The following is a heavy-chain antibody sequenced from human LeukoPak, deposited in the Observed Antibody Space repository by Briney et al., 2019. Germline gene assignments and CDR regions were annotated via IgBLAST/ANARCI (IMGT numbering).Heavy chain of an antibody. CDR3: ARNGSPYYYGSGTYLLFDY. CDR2: IYFSGST. Sequence: SGTPSPTLPVSSASLRSYYWGWVPQPPREGPKWGWGIYFSGSTNYNPSLNSRVTMSLDKSKNQFSLKLSSVTAADTAVYYCARNGSPYYYGSGTYLLFDYWGRGTLVTVSS. V-gene: IGHV4-4*07. CDR1: SASLRSYY. D-gene: IGHD3-10*01. J-gene: IGHJ4*02.